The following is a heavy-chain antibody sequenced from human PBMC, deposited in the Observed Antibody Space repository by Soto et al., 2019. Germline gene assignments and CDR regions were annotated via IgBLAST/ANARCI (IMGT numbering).Heavy chain of an antibody. V-gene: IGHV3-13*01. Sequence: EVKLVESGGGLVQPGGSLRLSCAASGFSFSSYDMHWVRQTTGNGLEWVSASGFAGDTYYPGSVKGRFTISRENAKNSLYLQMNSLGAGDPAVYYCARGSPVSPDAFDIWGQGTMVTVSS. J-gene: IGHJ3*02. CDR1: GFSFSSYD. CDR3: ARGSPVSPDAFDI. D-gene: IGHD2-8*01. CDR2: SGFAGDT.